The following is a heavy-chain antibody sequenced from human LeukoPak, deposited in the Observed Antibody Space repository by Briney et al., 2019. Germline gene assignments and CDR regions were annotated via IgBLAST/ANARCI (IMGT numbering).Heavy chain of an antibody. Sequence: GRSLRLSCAASGFTFISFGMHWVRQAPGKGLVWVSRINSDGSSTSYADSVKGRFTISRENAKNTLYLQMNSLRAEDTAVYYCARVAAWDSSGYLFDYWGQGTLVTVSS. V-gene: IGHV3-74*01. CDR2: INSDGSST. CDR1: GFTFISFG. D-gene: IGHD3-22*01. CDR3: ARVAAWDSSGYLFDY. J-gene: IGHJ4*02.